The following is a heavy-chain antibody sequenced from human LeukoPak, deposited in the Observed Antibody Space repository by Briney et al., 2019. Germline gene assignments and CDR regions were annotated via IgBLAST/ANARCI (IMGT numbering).Heavy chain of an antibody. CDR1: GFTFSSYA. CDR3: AKDRFIAVAPYYYMDV. CDR2: ISGSGGST. D-gene: IGHD6-19*01. V-gene: IGHV3-23*01. J-gene: IGHJ6*03. Sequence: GGTLRLSCAASGFTFSSYAMSWVRQAPGKGLEWVSAISGSGGSTYYADSVKGRFTISRDNSKNTLYLQMNSLRAEDTAVYYCAKDRFIAVAPYYYMDVWGKGTTVTVSS.